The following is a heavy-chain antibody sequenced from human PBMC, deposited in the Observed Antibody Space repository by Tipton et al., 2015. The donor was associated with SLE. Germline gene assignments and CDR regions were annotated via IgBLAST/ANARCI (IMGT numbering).Heavy chain of an antibody. J-gene: IGHJ4*02. D-gene: IGHD3-22*01. CDR2: ISSGGSYI. Sequence: SLRLSCAASGFTFSSYNMNWIRQTPGRGLEWVSSISSGGSYIYYADSLRGRFTISRDDAKNSLFLQMDSLRAEDTALYYCARDTDYDSGATTFDSWGQGTLVTVSS. CDR3: ARDTDYDSGATTFDS. CDR1: GFTFSSYN. V-gene: IGHV3-21*01.